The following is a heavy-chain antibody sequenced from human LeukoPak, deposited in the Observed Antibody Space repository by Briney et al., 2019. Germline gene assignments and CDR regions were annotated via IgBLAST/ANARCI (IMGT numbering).Heavy chain of an antibody. Sequence: SETLSLTCTLSGGFISRFYWSWIRQPPGKGLECIPYVYYTGDTSYNPSLRSGVTISLDTSKSQFSLKLSSVTAADTAVYYSARNSNFVGATNNDALDIWGQGTMVTVSS. CDR2: VYYTGDT. D-gene: IGHD1-26*01. J-gene: IGHJ3*02. CDR1: GGFISRFY. V-gene: IGHV4-59*01. CDR3: ARNSNFVGATNNDALDI.